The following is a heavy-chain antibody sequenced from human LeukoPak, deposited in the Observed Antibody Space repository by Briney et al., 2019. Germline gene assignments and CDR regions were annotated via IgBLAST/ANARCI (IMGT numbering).Heavy chain of an antibody. J-gene: IGHJ4*02. CDR1: GFTFTTYN. D-gene: IGHD3-22*01. CDR3: ARAHYYDSSGWGGVFDY. V-gene: IGHV3-21*01. CDR2: ISSSSSYR. Sequence: GGSLRLSCAASGFTFTTYNMNWVRQAPGKGLEWISYISSSSSYRYYADSAKGRFTISRDNAQNSLFLQMNSLRAEDTAVYYCARAHYYDSSGWGGVFDYWGQGILVTVSS.